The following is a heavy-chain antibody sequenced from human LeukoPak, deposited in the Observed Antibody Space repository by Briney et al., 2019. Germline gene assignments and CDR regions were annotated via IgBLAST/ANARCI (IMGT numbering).Heavy chain of an antibody. J-gene: IGHJ4*02. D-gene: IGHD5-18*01. CDR2: INHSGST. CDR3: ARRRSGRGYSYATHFDY. V-gene: IGHV4-34*01. CDR1: GGSFSGYY. Sequence: SETLSLTCAVYGGSFSGYYWSWIRQPPGKGLEWIGEINHSGSTNYNPSLKSRVTISVDTSKNQFSLKLSSVTAADTAVYYRARRRSGRGYSYATHFDYWGQGTLVTVSS.